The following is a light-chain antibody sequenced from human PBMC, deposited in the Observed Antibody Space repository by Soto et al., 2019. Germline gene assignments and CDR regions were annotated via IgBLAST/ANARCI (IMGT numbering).Light chain of an antibody. J-gene: IGKJ4*01. CDR2: AAS. Sequence: DIQMTQSPSSLSASVGDRVTITCRASQGISKYLAWYQQKPGKVPKVLIYAASTLQSGVPPRFSGSGSGTDFTLTISSLQPEDVATYYCQKYNSVPLTFGGGTKVEIK. CDR3: QKYNSVPLT. V-gene: IGKV1-27*01. CDR1: QGISKY.